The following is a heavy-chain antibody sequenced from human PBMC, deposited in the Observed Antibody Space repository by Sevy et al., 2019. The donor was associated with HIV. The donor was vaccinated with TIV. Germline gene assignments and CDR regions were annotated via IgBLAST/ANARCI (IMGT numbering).Heavy chain of an antibody. Sequence: GGSLRLSCAVSGFSFDSYGMTWVRQAPGKGLEWVSGISGSGTRTYYADSVKGRFIISRDNSKNTLYLQMNSLRSEDTALYCWGKGGGGHYDPDEIGYYFYYYNMDVWGKGTTVTVSS. J-gene: IGHJ6*03. V-gene: IGHV3-23*01. D-gene: IGHD3-22*01. CDR1: GFSFDSYG. CDR2: ISGSGTRT. CDR3: GKGGGGHYDPDEIGYYFYYYNMDV.